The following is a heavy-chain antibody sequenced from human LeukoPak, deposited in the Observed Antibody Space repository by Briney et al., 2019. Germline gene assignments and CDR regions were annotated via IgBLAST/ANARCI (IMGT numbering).Heavy chain of an antibody. CDR2: IKEDGSEK. CDR1: GFTFSNNW. V-gene: IGHV3-7*01. Sequence: GGSLRLSCAASGFTFSNNWMSWVRQAPGKGLEWVAYIKEDGSEKYYVDSVKGRFTISRDNAKNSLYLQMNSLRAEDTAVYYCAARADYFDYWGQGTLVTVSS. CDR3: AARADYFDY. J-gene: IGHJ4*02.